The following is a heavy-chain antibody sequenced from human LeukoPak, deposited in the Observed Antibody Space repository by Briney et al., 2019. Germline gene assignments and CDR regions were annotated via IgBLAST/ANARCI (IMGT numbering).Heavy chain of an antibody. V-gene: IGHV3-21*01. CDR3: AELGITMIGGV. CDR1: GFTFFSYS. J-gene: IGHJ6*04. D-gene: IGHD3-10*02. Sequence: AGGSLRPSCAASGFTFFSYSMNWVRQAPGKGLEWVSSISSSSSSYIYYADSVKGRFTISRDNAKNSLYLQMNSLRAEDTAVYYCAELGITMIGGVWGKGTTVTISS. CDR2: ISSSSSSYI.